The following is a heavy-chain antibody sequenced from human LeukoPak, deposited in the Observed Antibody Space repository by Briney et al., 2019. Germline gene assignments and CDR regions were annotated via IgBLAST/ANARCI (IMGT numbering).Heavy chain of an antibody. Sequence: ASVKVSCKASGYTFTSYGISWVRQAPGQGLEWMGWISAYNGNTNYAQKIQGRVTMTTDTSTSTAYMELRSLRSDDTAVYYCARDQTALTGYYFDLMDSWGQGTLVTVSS. CDR1: GYTFTSYG. CDR2: ISAYNGNT. J-gene: IGHJ4*02. D-gene: IGHD3-9*01. CDR3: ARDQTALTGYYFDLMDS. V-gene: IGHV1-18*04.